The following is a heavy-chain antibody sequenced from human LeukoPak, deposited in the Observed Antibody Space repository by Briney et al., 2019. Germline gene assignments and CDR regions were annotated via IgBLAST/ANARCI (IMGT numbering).Heavy chain of an antibody. J-gene: IGHJ3*02. CDR3: GRVGGRSVAAKGDAFDI. CDR2: ISSGSTYM. Sequence: AGGSLRLSCAASGFTFSSYSMNWVRQAPGKGLGWVSSISSGSTYMYYADSVKGRFTISRDNARNSMYLQMNSLRAEDTAMYYCGRVGGRSVAAKGDAFDIWGQGTMVTVSS. V-gene: IGHV3-21*01. D-gene: IGHD6-6*01. CDR1: GFTFSSYS.